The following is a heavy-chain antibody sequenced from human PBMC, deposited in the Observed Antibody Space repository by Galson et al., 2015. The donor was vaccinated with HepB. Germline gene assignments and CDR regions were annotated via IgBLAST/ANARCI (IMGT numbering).Heavy chain of an antibody. Sequence: SVKVSCKASGGAIINFALSWVRQAPGQGPEWVGGIIPAFGAPKYAQKFQGRVTITADESTSTTHMELRSLRSEDTAVYYCARKAGAGNDYISDYWGQGTLVTVSS. CDR2: IIPAFGAP. V-gene: IGHV1-69*13. J-gene: IGHJ4*02. CDR1: GGAIINFA. CDR3: ARKAGAGNDYISDY. D-gene: IGHD4/OR15-4a*01.